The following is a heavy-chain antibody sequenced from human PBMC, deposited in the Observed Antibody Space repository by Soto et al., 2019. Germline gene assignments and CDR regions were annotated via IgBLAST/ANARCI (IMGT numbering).Heavy chain of an antibody. D-gene: IGHD1-26*01. J-gene: IGHJ4*02. CDR2: ISRYGRIT. Sequence: EVQLVESGGDLVQPGGSLRLSCGASGFTFSAHWMHWVRQAPGKGLVWVSRISRYGRITTYADSVQGRFTISRDNAMNKLYLQMNKLRVEDTSVYYCVSPRDGKVDYWGQGALVAVSS. V-gene: IGHV3-74*03. CDR1: GFTFSAHW. CDR3: VSPRDGKVDY.